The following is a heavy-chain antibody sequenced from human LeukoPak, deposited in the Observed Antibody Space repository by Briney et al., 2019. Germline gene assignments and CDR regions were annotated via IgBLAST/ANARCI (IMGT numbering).Heavy chain of an antibody. CDR2: IRSSSSNM. CDR3: ARGSTVTTNPLFDY. D-gene: IGHD4-17*01. V-gene: IGHV3-21*01. J-gene: IGHJ4*02. Sequence: GGSLRLSCAASGFTFNTYDMNWVRQAPGKGLEWVSTIRSSSSNMYYADSVKGRFTISRDNAKNSLYLQMNSLRAEDTAVYYCARGSTVTTNPLFDYWGQGTLATVSS. CDR1: GFTFNTYD.